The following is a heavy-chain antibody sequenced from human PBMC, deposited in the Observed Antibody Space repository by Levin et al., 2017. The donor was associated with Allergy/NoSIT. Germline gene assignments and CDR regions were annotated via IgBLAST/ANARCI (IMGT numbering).Heavy chain of an antibody. J-gene: IGHJ6*02. D-gene: IGHD5-24*01. CDR3: AKDMATGPTAYYYGMDV. CDR1: GFTFDDYA. Sequence: PGGSLRLSCAASGFTFDDYAMHWVRQAPGKGLEWVSGISWNSGSIGYADSVKGRFTISRDNAKNSLYLQMNSLRAEDTALYYCAKDMATGPTAYYYGMDVWGQGTTVTVSS. CDR2: ISWNSGSI. V-gene: IGHV3-9*01.